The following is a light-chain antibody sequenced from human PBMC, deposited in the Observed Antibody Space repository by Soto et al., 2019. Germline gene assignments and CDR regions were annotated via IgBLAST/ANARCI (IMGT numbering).Light chain of an antibody. CDR2: AAS. V-gene: IGKV1-17*01. CDR1: QNIRSR. CDR3: LQHNSYPIT. Sequence: DFQMTQSPSTLSASVGDRVTITCRASQNIRSRLAWYQQKPGKAPKRLIYAASYLLSGVPSRSSGSGSETEFTLTISSLQPEDFATYYCLQHNSYPITFGQGTRLEIK. J-gene: IGKJ5*01.